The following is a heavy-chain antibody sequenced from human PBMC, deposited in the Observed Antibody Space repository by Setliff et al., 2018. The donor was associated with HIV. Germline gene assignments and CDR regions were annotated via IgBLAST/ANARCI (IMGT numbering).Heavy chain of an antibody. CDR3: AREYSSSSANWYFDL. J-gene: IGHJ2*01. CDR1: GGSISSGSNY. D-gene: IGHD6-6*01. Sequence: LTCTVSGGSISSGSNYWSWIRQPAGKGLEWIGRTYTSENTNYNPSFKSRVTISVDVSKNQFYLKLSSVTAADTAVYYCAREYSSSSANWYFDLWGRGTLVTVSS. CDR2: TYTSENT. V-gene: IGHV4-61*02.